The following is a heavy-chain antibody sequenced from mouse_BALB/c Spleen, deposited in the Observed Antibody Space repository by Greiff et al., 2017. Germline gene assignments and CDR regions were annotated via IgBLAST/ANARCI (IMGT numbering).Heavy chain of an antibody. D-gene: IGHD2-4*01. V-gene: IGHV1-69*02. Sequence: QVQLQQPGAELVKPGAPVKLSCKASGYTFTSYWMNWVKQRPGRGLEWIGRIDPSDSETHYNQKFKDKATLTVDKSSSTAYIQLSSLTSEDSAVYYCAREITTGWYFDVWGAGTTVTVSS. J-gene: IGHJ1*01. CDR3: AREITTGWYFDV. CDR1: GYTFTSYW. CDR2: IDPSDSET.